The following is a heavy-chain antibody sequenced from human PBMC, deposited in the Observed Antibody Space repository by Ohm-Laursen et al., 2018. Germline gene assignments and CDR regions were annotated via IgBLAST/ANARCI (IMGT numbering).Heavy chain of an antibody. V-gene: IGHV3-30*03. J-gene: IGHJ5*02. D-gene: IGHD5-24*01. Sequence: SLRLSCTASGFTFSTSGMHWVRQAPGKGLEWVAVISYDGSNKYYADSVKGRFTISRDNAKNSLYLQMNSLRAEDTAVYYCARVSRGTLQSPWGQGTLVTVSS. CDR1: GFTFSTSG. CDR3: ARVSRGTLQSP. CDR2: ISYDGSNK.